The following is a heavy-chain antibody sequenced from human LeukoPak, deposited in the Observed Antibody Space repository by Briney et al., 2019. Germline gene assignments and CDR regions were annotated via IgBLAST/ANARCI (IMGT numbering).Heavy chain of an antibody. J-gene: IGHJ5*02. Sequence: PGGSLRLSCAASGFTFSSYEMNWVRQALEKGLEWVSYISSSGSTIYYADSLKGRFTISRDNAKNSLYLQMNSLRAEDTAVYYCVRARGGDYVGHWGQGTLVTVSS. CDR2: ISSSGSTI. CDR3: VRARGGDYVGH. D-gene: IGHD4-17*01. V-gene: IGHV3-48*03. CDR1: GFTFSSYE.